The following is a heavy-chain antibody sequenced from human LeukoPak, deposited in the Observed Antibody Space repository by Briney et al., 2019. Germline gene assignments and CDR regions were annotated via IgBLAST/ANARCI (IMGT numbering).Heavy chain of an antibody. J-gene: IGHJ1*01. D-gene: IGHD3-10*01. Sequence: PSQTLSLTCTVSGGSISSGGYYWSWIRQHPGKGLEWIGYIYYSGSTYYNPSLKSRVTISVDTSKNQFSLKLSSVTAADAAVYYCARLSITDGTSRHWGQGTLVPVSS. CDR1: GGSISSGGYY. V-gene: IGHV4-31*03. CDR3: ARLSITDGTSRH. CDR2: IYYSGST.